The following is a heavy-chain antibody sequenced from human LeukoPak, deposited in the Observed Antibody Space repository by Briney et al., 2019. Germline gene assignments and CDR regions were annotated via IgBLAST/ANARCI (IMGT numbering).Heavy chain of an antibody. V-gene: IGHV4-39*01. D-gene: IGHD5-24*01. CDR3: ARRRDGYNEDFFDY. J-gene: IGHJ4*02. CDR1: GGSITSSSYY. Sequence: SETLSLTCTVSGGSITSSSYYWVWIRQPPGKGLKWIGSIFHSGSTYYNASLKSRVTISVDTSRNQFSLKLSSVTAADTAVYYCARRRDGYNEDFFDYWGQGTLVTVSS. CDR2: IFHSGST.